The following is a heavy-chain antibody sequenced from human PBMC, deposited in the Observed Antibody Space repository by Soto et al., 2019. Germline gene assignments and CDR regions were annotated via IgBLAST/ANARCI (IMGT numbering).Heavy chain of an antibody. J-gene: IGHJ3*02. CDR2: IYHSGST. CDR3: AREIAAAGTGGAFDI. D-gene: IGHD6-13*01. V-gene: IGHV4-4*02. Sequence: QVQLQESGPGLVKPSGTLSLTCAVSSGSISSSNWWSWVRQPPGKGLEWIGEIYHSGSTNYNPSLKSRVTISVDMSKNQFSLKLSSVTAADTAVYYCAREIAAAGTGGAFDIWGQGTMVTVSS. CDR1: SGSISSSNW.